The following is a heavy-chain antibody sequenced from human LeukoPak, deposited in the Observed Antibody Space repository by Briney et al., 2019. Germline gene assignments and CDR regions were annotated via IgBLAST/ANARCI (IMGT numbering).Heavy chain of an antibody. CDR1: GGSISSYY. CDR2: IYYCGST. D-gene: IGHD3-9*01. Sequence: SETLSLTCTVSGGSISSYYWSWIRQPPGKGLEWIGYIYYCGSTNYNPSLKSRVTISVDTSKNQFSLKLSSVTAADTAVYYCARGQGYDILTGLYYYYGMDVWGKGTTVTVSS. J-gene: IGHJ6*04. CDR3: ARGQGYDILTGLYYYYGMDV. V-gene: IGHV4-59*01.